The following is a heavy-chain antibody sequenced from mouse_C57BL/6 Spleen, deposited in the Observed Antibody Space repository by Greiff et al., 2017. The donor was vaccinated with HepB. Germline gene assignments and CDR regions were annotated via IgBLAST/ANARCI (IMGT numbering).Heavy chain of an antibody. CDR1: GFTFSDYY. CDR2: ISNGGGST. D-gene: IGHD1-1*01. Sequence: EVKLMESGGGLVQPGGSLKLSCAASGFTFSDYYMYWVRQTPEKRLEWVAYISNGGGSTYYPDTVKGRFTISRDNAKNTLYLQMSRLKSEDTAMYYCARRHGSSYQYYFDYWGQGTTLTVSS. CDR3: ARRHGSSYQYYFDY. V-gene: IGHV5-12*01. J-gene: IGHJ2*01.